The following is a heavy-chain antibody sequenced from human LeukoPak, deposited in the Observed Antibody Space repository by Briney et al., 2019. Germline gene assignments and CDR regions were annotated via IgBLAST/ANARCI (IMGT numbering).Heavy chain of an antibody. J-gene: IGHJ3*01. CDR1: GYTLTELS. V-gene: IGHV1-24*01. CDR3: ATDAGYSSGPNAFDL. Sequence: ASVKVSCKVSGYTLTELSMHWVRQVPGKGLEWLGGFDPEDGEAIYAQKFQGRVTMTEDTSTDTAYVELSSLRSEDTAVYYCATDAGYSSGPNAFDLWGQGTMVTVSS. CDR2: FDPEDGEA. D-gene: IGHD6-19*01.